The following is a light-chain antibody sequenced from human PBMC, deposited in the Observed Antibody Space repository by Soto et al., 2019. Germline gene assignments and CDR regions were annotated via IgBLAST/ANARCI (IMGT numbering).Light chain of an antibody. CDR1: QSVSNNY. Sequence: EIVLTQSTGTLSLSPGERATVSCRASQSVSNNYLAWYQQNPGQAPRLLIYGASNRATGIPDRFSGSGSGTDFTLTISRLEPEDFAVYYCQQYGSSGTFGQGTKVDIK. CDR2: GAS. V-gene: IGKV3-20*01. J-gene: IGKJ1*01. CDR3: QQYGSSGT.